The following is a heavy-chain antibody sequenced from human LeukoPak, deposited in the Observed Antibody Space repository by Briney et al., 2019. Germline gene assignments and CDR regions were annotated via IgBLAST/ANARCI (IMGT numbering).Heavy chain of an antibody. J-gene: IGHJ4*02. Sequence: PGGSLRLSCTASGFTFSSYAMIWVRQAPGKGLEWVSAISGSGGSTYYADSVKGRFTISRDNSKNTLYLQMNSLRAEDTAVYYCAKDLAAAYHFDYWGQGTLVTVSS. V-gene: IGHV3-23*01. CDR2: ISGSGGST. CDR1: GFTFSSYA. D-gene: IGHD6-13*01. CDR3: AKDLAAAYHFDY.